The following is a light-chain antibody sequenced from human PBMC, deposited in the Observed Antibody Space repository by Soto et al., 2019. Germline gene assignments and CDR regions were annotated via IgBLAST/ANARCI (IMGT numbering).Light chain of an antibody. V-gene: IGKV3-15*01. Sequence: PGESATLSCRASQSVNSNYLAWYQQHPGQPPRLLIYGISTRATGIPARFSGSGSGTEFSLTISSLQSEDFAVYYCQQYSKWPITFGQGTRLEMK. J-gene: IGKJ5*01. CDR1: QSVNSN. CDR3: QQYSKWPIT. CDR2: GIS.